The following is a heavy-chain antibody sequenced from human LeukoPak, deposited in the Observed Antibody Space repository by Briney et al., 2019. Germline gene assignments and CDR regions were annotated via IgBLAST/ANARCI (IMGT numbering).Heavy chain of an antibody. CDR1: GGSISSGGYY. CDR2: IYYSGST. V-gene: IGHV4-31*03. D-gene: IGHD3-10*01. Sequence: SETLSLTCTVSGGSISSGGYYWSWIRQHPGKGLEWIGYIYYSGSTYYNPSLKSRVTISVDTSKNQFSLKLSSETAADTAVYYCARVGYYYGSGSFKAYYFDYWGQGTLVTVSS. J-gene: IGHJ4*02. CDR3: ARVGYYYGSGSFKAYYFDY.